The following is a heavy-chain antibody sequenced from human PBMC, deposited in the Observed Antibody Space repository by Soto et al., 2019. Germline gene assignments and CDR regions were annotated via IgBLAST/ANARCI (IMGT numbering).Heavy chain of an antibody. CDR2: ISYDGSNK. CDR1: GFTFSSYG. D-gene: IGHD3-3*01. CDR3: AKDVFLSGYYGSPLLRSYYYYYGMDV. J-gene: IGHJ6*02. Sequence: GGSLRLSCAASGFTFSSYGMHWVRQAPGKGLEWVAVISYDGSNKYYADSVKGRFTISRDNSKNTLYLQMNSLRAEDTAVYYCAKDVFLSGYYGSPLLRSYYYYYGMDVWGQGTTVTVSS. V-gene: IGHV3-30*18.